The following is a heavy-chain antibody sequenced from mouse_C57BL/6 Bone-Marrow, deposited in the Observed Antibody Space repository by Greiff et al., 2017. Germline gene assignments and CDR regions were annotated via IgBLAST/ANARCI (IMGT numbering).Heavy chain of an antibody. CDR3: ARAGYYGNYRVVFDY. Sequence: QVQLQQPGAELVKPGASVKLSCKASGYTFTSYWMHWVKQRPGQGLEWIGMIHPNSGSTNYNEKFKSKATLTVDKSSSTAYMQLSSLTSEDSAVYYCARAGYYGNYRVVFDYWGQGTTLTVSS. D-gene: IGHD2-1*01. CDR2: IHPNSGST. J-gene: IGHJ2*01. CDR1: GYTFTSYW. V-gene: IGHV1-64*01.